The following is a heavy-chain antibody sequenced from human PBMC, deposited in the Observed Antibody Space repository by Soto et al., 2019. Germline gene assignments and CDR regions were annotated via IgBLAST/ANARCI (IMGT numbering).Heavy chain of an antibody. CDR2: ISGASDTT. D-gene: IGHD3-16*02. V-gene: IGHV3-23*01. J-gene: IGHJ4*02. CDR3: AKSFTQSNVWRAYRHKTHFDY. Sequence: EVRLLESGGXXXQXGXSLXXXXXXXXXXXXXYGMXXXRQAPGRGLEWISFISGASDTTYYADSVKGRFIISRDNSKNTLYLQMNSLRAEDTAIYYCAKSFTQSNVWRAYRHKTHFDYWGQGALVTVTS. CDR1: XXXXXXYG.